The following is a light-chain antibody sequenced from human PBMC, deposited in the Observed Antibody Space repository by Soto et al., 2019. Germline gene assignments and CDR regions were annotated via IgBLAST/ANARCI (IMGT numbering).Light chain of an antibody. Sequence: DIQMTQSPSSLSVSVGDGVTITCRASQSISSYLNWYQQKPGKAPKLLIYAASSLQSGVPSRFSGSGSGTDFTLTISSLQPEDFATYFCQQSYSTPPTFGQGTRVEIK. V-gene: IGKV1-39*01. CDR3: QQSYSTPPT. J-gene: IGKJ1*01. CDR2: AAS. CDR1: QSISSY.